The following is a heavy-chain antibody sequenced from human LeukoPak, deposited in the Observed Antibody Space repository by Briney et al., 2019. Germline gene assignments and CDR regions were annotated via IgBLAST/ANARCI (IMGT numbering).Heavy chain of an antibody. CDR3: ARRCYYDSGGYPPDAFDI. CDR1: GGSVSSYY. Sequence: PSETLSLTCTVSGGSVSSYYWSWIRQPPGKGLEWIGYIYYSGSTNYNPSLKSRVTISVDTSKNQFSLKLSSVTAADTAVYYCARRCYYDSGGYPPDAFDIWGQGTMVTVSS. J-gene: IGHJ3*02. V-gene: IGHV4-59*08. CDR2: IYYSGST. D-gene: IGHD3-22*01.